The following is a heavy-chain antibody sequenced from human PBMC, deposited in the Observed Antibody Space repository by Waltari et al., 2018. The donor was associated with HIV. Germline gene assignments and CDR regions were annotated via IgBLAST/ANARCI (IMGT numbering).Heavy chain of an antibody. D-gene: IGHD6-13*01. CDR2: IDWDDDK. J-gene: IGHJ4*02. Sequence: QVTLRESGPALVKPTQTLTLTCTFSGFSLSTSGMCVSWIRQPPGKALEWVALIDWDDDKYYRTYLKTRLTISKDTSKNQVVLTMTNMDPVDTATYYFARINNRIAAAGTGFDYCGQGTLVTVSS. CDR1: GFSLSTSGMC. V-gene: IGHV2-70*01. CDR3: ARINNRIAAAGTGFDY.